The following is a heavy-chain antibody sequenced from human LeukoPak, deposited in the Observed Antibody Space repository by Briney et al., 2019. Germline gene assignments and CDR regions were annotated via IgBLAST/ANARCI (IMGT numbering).Heavy chain of an antibody. CDR3: AGGKYYGSGTRPGYLGY. CDR2: MDNFGIK. CDR1: DFSVNNNY. D-gene: IGHD3-10*01. V-gene: IGHV3-53*01. Sequence: GGSLRLSCAASDFSVNNNYVDWVRQPPGKGLEWVSCMDNFGIKTYADSVQGRFTVSRDSSRNMVVLQMNSLRVEDTAVYYCAGGKYYGSGTRPGYLGYWGLGTMVTVSS. J-gene: IGHJ4*02.